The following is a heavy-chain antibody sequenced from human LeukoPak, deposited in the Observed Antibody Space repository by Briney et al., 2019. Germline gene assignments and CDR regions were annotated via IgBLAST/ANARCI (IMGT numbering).Heavy chain of an antibody. J-gene: IGHJ4*02. D-gene: IGHD1-1*01. V-gene: IGHV3-69-1*02. Sequence: GGSLRLSGTASGFTFSDYSVNWVRQAPGKGLEWVSCITGISDIYYADSVKGRFTISRDNAKNSVYLQMNSLRAEDTGIYYCPRAIRLWGQGTLVTVSS. CDR2: ITGISDI. CDR1: GFTFSDYS. CDR3: PRAIRL.